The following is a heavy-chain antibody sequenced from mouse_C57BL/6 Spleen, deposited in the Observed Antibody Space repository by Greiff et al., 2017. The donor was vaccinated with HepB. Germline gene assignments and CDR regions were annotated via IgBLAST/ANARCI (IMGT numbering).Heavy chain of an antibody. CDR2: IYPRSGNT. CDR1: GYTFTSYG. V-gene: IGHV1-81*01. J-gene: IGHJ4*01. D-gene: IGHD2-2*01. CDR3: AYGSYYAMDY. Sequence: QVQLKESGAELARPGASVKLSCKASGYTFTSYGISWVKQRTGQGLEWIGEIYPRSGNTYYNEKFKGKATLTADKSSSTAYMELRSLTSEDSAVYFCAYGSYYAMDYWGQGTSVTVSS.